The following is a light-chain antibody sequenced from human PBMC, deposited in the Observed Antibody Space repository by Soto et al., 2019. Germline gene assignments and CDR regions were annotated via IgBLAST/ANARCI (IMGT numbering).Light chain of an antibody. Sequence: QSVLTQPASVSGSPGQSITISCTGTSSDVGAYNYVSWYQQPPGKAPKLIIYDVSYRPSGVSNRFSGSKSGNTASLTISGLHTEDESDYYCSSYTRSGTVVFGGGTKLTVL. CDR3: SSYTRSGTVV. CDR1: SSDVGAYNY. V-gene: IGLV2-14*03. J-gene: IGLJ3*02. CDR2: DVS.